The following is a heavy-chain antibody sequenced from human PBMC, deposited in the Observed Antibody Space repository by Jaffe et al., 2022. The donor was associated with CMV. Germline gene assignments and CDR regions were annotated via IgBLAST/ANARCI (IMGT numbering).Heavy chain of an antibody. Sequence: QEQLVESGGGLVKPGGSLRLSCAASGFTFSDYYMTWVRQAPGEGLEWVSYISSRSSYRKYADSVEGRFTISRDNAKNSLYLQMNSLRAEDTAIYYCARDQTSGGGEGYNLWGQGTLVTVSS. CDR3: ARDQTSGGGEGYNL. J-gene: IGHJ4*02. CDR1: GFTFSDYY. D-gene: IGHD3-16*01. CDR2: ISSRSSYR. V-gene: IGHV3-11*06.